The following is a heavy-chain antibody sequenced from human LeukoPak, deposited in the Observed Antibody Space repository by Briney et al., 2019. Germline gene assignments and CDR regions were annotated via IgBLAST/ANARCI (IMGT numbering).Heavy chain of an antibody. J-gene: IGHJ4*02. CDR3: ARRGGSYYGDFDY. CDR2: INHSGST. D-gene: IGHD1-26*01. CDR1: GGSFSGYY. V-gene: IGHV4-34*01. Sequence: SETLSLTCAVYGGSFSGYYWSWIRQPPGKGLEWIGEINHSGSTNYNPSLKSRVTIPVDTSKNQFSPKLSSVTAADTAVYYCARRGGSYYGDFDYWGQGTLVTVSS.